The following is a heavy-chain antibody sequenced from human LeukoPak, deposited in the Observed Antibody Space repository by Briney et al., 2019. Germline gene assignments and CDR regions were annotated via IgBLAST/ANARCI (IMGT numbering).Heavy chain of an antibody. CDR3: ARAKPKNMVRGLIMRRESRYYFDY. Sequence: PGGSLRLSCAASGFTFSSYAMSWVRQAPGKGLEWVSAISGSGGSTYYADSVKGRFTISRDNSKGTLYIQMNSLRAEDTAVYYCARAKPKNMVRGLIMRRESRYYFDYWGQGTLVTVSS. CDR1: GFTFSSYA. V-gene: IGHV3-23*01. D-gene: IGHD3-10*01. J-gene: IGHJ4*02. CDR2: ISGSGGST.